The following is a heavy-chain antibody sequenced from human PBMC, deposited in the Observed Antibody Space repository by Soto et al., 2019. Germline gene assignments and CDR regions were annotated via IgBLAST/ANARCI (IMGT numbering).Heavy chain of an antibody. CDR2: VYYTGRT. V-gene: IGHV4-59*01. D-gene: IGHD5-12*01. J-gene: IGHJ4*02. CDR1: SDSMISYF. Sequence: SETLSLTCSVSSDSMISYFWTWIRQPPGRGLEYIGYVYYTGRTNYNPSHRSRVTLSLDTSKNQFSLKMNSVTAADTAIYFCARAGALGYAFDSWGQGALVTVSS. CDR3: ARAGALGYAFDS.